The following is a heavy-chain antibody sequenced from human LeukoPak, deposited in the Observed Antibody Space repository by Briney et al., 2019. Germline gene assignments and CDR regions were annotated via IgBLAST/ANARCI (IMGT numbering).Heavy chain of an antibody. CDR2: TSHSGTYI. CDR1: GFTLSSSE. CDR3: AREAVPGTGWFDP. D-gene: IGHD6-19*01. Sequence: GGSLRLSCVVPGFTLSSSEMNWVRQAPGKGLDWVSSTSHSGTYIYYADSVKGRFTLSRDTSKNSLFLQMNSLRAEDTAVYYCAREAVPGTGWFDPWGQGTLVTVSS. V-gene: IGHV3-21*01. J-gene: IGHJ5*02.